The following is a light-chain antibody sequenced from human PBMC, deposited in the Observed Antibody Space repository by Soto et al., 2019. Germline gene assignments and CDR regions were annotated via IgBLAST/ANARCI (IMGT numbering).Light chain of an antibody. J-gene: IGLJ2*01. Sequence: QSVLTQPASVSGSPGQSITISCTGTTSDVGAYNFVSWYQQHPGKAPKLMIYEVNNRPSGVSNRFSGSKSGNTASLTISGLQAEDEADYYCSSYSSSTTPVVFGGGTKLTVL. CDR3: SSYSSSTTPVV. CDR2: EVN. CDR1: TSDVGAYNF. V-gene: IGLV2-14*01.